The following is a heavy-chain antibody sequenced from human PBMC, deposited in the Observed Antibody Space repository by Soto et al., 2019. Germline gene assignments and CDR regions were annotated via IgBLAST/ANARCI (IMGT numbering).Heavy chain of an antibody. D-gene: IGHD2-15*01. V-gene: IGHV1-8*01. Sequence: GASVKASCKASGYTFTSKVINWAQQAPGQGLEWMGWMNPNSGNTGYAQKFQGRVTMTRNTSIRTAYIDLSSLSSDDTAVYYCARVMLGGHSDYWGQGTLVTVSS. CDR1: GYTFTSKV. J-gene: IGHJ4*02. CDR3: ARVMLGGHSDY. CDR2: MNPNSGNT.